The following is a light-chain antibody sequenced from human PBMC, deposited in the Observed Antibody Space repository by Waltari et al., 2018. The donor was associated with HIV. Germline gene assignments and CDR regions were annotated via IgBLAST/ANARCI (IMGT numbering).Light chain of an antibody. CDR2: GAT. V-gene: IGKV3-15*01. CDR3: QQYNDLPQT. J-gene: IGKJ1*01. Sequence: EVVMTQSPDTLSVSPGERATLSCRASQNVGANLAWYQVRPGQAPSLLIYGATSRTTCFPARFSASGSGTEFTLTISSLQSEDFAIYYCQQYNDLPQTFGQGTRVDMK. CDR1: QNVGAN.